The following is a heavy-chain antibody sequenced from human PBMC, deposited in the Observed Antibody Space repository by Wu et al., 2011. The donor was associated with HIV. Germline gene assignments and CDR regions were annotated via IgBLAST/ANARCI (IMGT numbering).Heavy chain of an antibody. V-gene: IGHV1-69*14. D-gene: IGHD6-19*01. Sequence: QVQLVQSGAEVKKPGSSVKVSCKASGGTFSTYGISWVRQAPGQGLEWMGGIIPILGTVKYAQKFQGRVTITADKSTSTAYMELSSLRSEDTAIYYCAREALAGTKAFDIWGQGTMVTVSS. CDR2: IIPILGTV. CDR1: GGTFSTYG. CDR3: AREALAGTKAFDI. J-gene: IGHJ3*02.